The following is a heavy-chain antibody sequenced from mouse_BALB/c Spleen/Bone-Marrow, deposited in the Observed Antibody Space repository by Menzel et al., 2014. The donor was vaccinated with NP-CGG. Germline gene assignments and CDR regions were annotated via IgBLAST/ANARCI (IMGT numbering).Heavy chain of an antibody. V-gene: IGHV1-82*01. J-gene: IGHJ2*01. D-gene: IGHD2-1*01. CDR2: INPSNGRT. CDR3: ARCYYGNYFDY. CDR1: GYAFSSSW. Sequence: VKLQESGPELVKPGASVKISCKASGYAFSSSWMNWVKQRPGQGLEWIGEINPSNGRTNYNEKFKSKATLTVDKSSSTAYMQLSSLTSEDSAVYYCARCYYGNYFDYWGQGTTLTVSS.